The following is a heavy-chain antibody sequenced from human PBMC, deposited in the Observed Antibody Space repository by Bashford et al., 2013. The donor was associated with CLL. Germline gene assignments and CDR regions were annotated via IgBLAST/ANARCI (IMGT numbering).Heavy chain of an antibody. Sequence: GGSLRLSCTASGFTFTTYSMNWVRQAPGKGLEWVSSISSSSSIYYADSVRGRFTISRDNAKNSLYLQMNSLRAEDTAVYYCASDRNGMDVWGQGTKVTVSS. V-gene: IGHV3-21*01. CDR2: ISSSSSI. J-gene: IGHJ6*02. CDR1: GFTFTTYS. CDR3: ASDRNGMDV.